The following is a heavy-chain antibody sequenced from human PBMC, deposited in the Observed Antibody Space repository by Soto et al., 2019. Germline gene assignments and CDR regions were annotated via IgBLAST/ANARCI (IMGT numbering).Heavy chain of an antibody. CDR3: ARDQTGITTTGGGRIDY. Sequence: QVQLVESGGGAVQLGRSLRLSCEASGFTFSSHALHWVRQAPGKGLECVAIISYDGSNKYYGDSVRGRLTISRDNSKNTIYLQMNSLRAEDTAVYYCARDQTGITTTGGGRIDYWGQGTLVTVSS. CDR1: GFTFSSHA. V-gene: IGHV3-30-3*01. J-gene: IGHJ4*02. CDR2: ISYDGSNK. D-gene: IGHD6-13*01.